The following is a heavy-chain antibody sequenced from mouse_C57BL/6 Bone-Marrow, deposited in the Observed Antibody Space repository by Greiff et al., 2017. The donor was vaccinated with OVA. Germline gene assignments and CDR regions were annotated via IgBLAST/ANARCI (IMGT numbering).Heavy chain of an antibody. Sequence: VQLQQSGPELVKPGASVKISCKASGYSFTGYYMNWVKQSPEKSLEWIGEINPSTGGTTYNQKFKGKATLTVDKSSSTAYMPLNILTSEDSAVYYCAIWATHFDYWGQGTTLTVSS. D-gene: IGHD1-1*02. CDR1: GYSFTGYY. CDR3: AIWATHFDY. V-gene: IGHV1-42*01. J-gene: IGHJ2*01. CDR2: INPSTGGT.